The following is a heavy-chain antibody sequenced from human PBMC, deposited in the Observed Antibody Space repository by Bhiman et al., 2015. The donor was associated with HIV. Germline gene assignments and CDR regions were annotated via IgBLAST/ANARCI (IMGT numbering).Heavy chain of an antibody. D-gene: IGHD1-1*01. Sequence: EVQLVESGGGLVKPGGSLRLSCAASGFSFSNYAMSWVRQAPGKGLEWVSIISGIGVNTYYADSVKGRFTISRDNSKNTLYLQMNSLRAEDTAIYYCAKDLGNWRHAFDIWGQGTMVTVSS. CDR3: AKDLGNWRHAFDI. CDR1: GFSFSNYA. J-gene: IGHJ3*02. CDR2: ISGIGVNT. V-gene: IGHV3-23*04.